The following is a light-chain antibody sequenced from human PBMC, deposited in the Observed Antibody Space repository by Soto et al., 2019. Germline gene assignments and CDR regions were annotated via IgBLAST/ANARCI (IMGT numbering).Light chain of an antibody. CDR1: QSVSTF. J-gene: IGKJ5*01. CDR2: NAS. CDR3: QQRGDWPPIT. Sequence: IVLTQSPATLSLSPGEIAILSCSASQSVSTFLAWFQQKPGQPPRLLIYNASNRTTGIPARFSGSGSGTDFTLTISSLEPEDFAVYYCQQRGDWPPITFGQGTRLEIK. V-gene: IGKV3-11*01.